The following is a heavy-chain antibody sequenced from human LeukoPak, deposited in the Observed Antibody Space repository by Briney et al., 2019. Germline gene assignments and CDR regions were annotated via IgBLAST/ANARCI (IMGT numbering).Heavy chain of an antibody. CDR3: ARLEAV. J-gene: IGHJ6*04. CDR1: GFAFSWFW. Sequence: GGSLRLSCAASGFAFSWFWMSWVRQAPGKGLEWVANIKEDGSEKYYVDSVKGRFTISRDNAKNSLYLQMNSLRVEDTAVYYCARLEAVWAKGTTVTVSS. D-gene: IGHD3-3*01. V-gene: IGHV3-7*01. CDR2: IKEDGSEK.